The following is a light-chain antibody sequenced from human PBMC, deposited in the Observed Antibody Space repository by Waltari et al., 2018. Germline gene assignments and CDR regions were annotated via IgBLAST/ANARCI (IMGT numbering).Light chain of an antibody. CDR1: SPSIGTNY. J-gene: IGLJ3*02. CDR3: AAWSGV. V-gene: IGLV1-47*01. CDR2: RNN. Sequence: QSVLTQPPSASGTPGQRVTISYSGSSPSIGTNYVYWHQQVPGTAPKLPIYRNNQRPSGVPDRFSGSQSGTSASLAISGLRSEDEADYYCAAWSGVFGRGTKLTV.